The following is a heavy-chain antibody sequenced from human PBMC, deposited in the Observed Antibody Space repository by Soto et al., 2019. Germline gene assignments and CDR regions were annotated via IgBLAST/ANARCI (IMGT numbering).Heavy chain of an antibody. D-gene: IGHD5-12*01. CDR1: GITFSTYA. Sequence: GASVKVSCKASGITFSTYAIHWVRQAPGQSLGWMGWINTGNGNTRYSQNFQGRVTLTRDTSASTAYMDLSSLRSEDTSIYYCARAISGYVTWGQGTLVTVSS. CDR2: INTGNGNT. CDR3: ARAISGYVT. V-gene: IGHV1-3*04. J-gene: IGHJ5*02.